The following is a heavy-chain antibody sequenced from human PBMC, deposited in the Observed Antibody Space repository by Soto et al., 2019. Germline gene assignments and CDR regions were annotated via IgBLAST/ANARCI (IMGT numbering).Heavy chain of an antibody. Sequence: ASVKVSCKASGYTFTSYGISWVRQAPGQGLEWMGWISAYNGNTNYAQKLQGRVTMTTDTSTSTAYMELRSLRSDDTAVYYCARALPRLSYSSGLTIEDYWGQGTLVTVSS. CDR1: GYTFTSYG. J-gene: IGHJ4*02. CDR3: ARALPRLSYSSGLTIEDY. V-gene: IGHV1-18*01. CDR2: ISAYNGNT. D-gene: IGHD6-19*01.